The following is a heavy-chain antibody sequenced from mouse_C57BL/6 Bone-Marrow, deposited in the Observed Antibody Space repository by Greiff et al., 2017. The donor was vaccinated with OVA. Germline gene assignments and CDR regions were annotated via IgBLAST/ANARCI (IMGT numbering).Heavy chain of an antibody. CDR2: IYPVSGET. CDR1: GFNIKDDY. J-gene: IGHJ2*01. D-gene: IGHD2-5*01. V-gene: IGHV1-11*01. Sequence: QVQLQQSGAELVRPGASVKLSCTASGFNIKDDYMHWVKQRPGQGLEWIGRIYPVSGETNYNQKFMGKATFSVDRSSSTVYMVLNSLTSEDPAVYYCGRKGYSILDYWGQGTTLTVSS. CDR3: GRKGYSILDY.